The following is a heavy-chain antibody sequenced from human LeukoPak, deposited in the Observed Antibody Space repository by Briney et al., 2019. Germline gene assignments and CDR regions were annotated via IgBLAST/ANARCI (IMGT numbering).Heavy chain of an antibody. J-gene: IGHJ6*03. V-gene: IGHV4-31*03. CDR1: GGSISGGGYY. CDR3: ARHYGDYGPAPHYYYYYMDF. Sequence: SETLSLTCTVSGGSISGGGYYGSWIRQHPGKGLEWIGYIYYSGSTYYNPSLKSRVTISVDTSKNQFSLKLSSVTAADTAVYYCARHYGDYGPAPHYYYYYMDFWGKGTTVTVSS. CDR2: IYYSGST. D-gene: IGHD4-17*01.